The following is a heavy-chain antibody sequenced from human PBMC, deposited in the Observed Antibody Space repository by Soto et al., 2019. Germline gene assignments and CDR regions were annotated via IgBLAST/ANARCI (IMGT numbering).Heavy chain of an antibody. CDR2: INPNSGGT. Sequence: ASVKVSCKASGYTFTGYYMHWVRQAPGQGLERMGWINPNSGGTNYAQKFQGWVTMTRDTSISTAYMELSRLRSDDTAVYYCARAIPLLSTVTTVPDAFDIWGQGTMVTVSS. J-gene: IGHJ3*02. CDR1: GYTFTGYY. CDR3: ARAIPLLSTVTTVPDAFDI. V-gene: IGHV1-2*04. D-gene: IGHD4-4*01.